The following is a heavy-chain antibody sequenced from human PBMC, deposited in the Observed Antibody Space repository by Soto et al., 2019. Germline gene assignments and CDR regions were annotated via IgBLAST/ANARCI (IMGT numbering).Heavy chain of an antibody. J-gene: IGHJ6*02. Sequence: QVQLVESGGGLVKPGGSLRLSCAVSRFSFSDYYMSWIRQAPGQGLEWLSYISSGGSSVDYADSVKGRFTISRDNAKNSLYLQMNSLRAEDTAVYYCARERVAHAYYYGMDVWGQGTTVTVSS. CDR3: ARERVAHAYYYGMDV. CDR2: ISSGGSSV. CDR1: RFSFSDYY. V-gene: IGHV3-11*01.